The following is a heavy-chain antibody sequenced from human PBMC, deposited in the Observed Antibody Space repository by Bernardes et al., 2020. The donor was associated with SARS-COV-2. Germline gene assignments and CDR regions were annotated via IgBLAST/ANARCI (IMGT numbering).Heavy chain of an antibody. D-gene: IGHD3-3*01. CDR3: ARRKISITIFGVVRNGMDV. V-gene: IGHV4-34*01. J-gene: IGHJ6*02. CDR1: GGSFSGYY. CDR2: INHSGST. Sequence: SETLSLTCAVYGGSFSGYYWNLIRQPPGKGLEWIGEINHSGSTNYNPSLKSRVTISVDTSKNQFSLKLSSVTAADTAVYYCARRKISITIFGVVRNGMDVWGQGTTVTVSS.